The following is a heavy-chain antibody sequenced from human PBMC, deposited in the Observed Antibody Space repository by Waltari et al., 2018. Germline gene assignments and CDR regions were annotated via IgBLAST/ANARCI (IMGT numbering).Heavy chain of an antibody. CDR2: IRSKAYGGTT. V-gene: IGHV3-49*03. J-gene: IGHJ4*02. D-gene: IGHD6-19*01. Sequence: EVQLVESGGGLVQPGRSLRLSCTASGFTFGAYAMSWFRPAPGKGLEWVGFIRSKAYGGTTEYAASVKGRFTISRDDSKSIAYLQMNSLKTEDTAVYYCTSSSGWYGARVDYWGQGTLVTVSS. CDR1: GFTFGAYA. CDR3: TSSSGWYGARVDY.